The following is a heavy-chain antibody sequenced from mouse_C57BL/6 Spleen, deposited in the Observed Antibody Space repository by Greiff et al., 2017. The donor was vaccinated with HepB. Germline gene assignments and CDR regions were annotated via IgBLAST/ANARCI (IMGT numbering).Heavy chain of an antibody. CDR2: IYPGDGDT. Sequence: QVQLQQSGAELVKPGASVKISCKASGYAFSSYWMNWVKQRPGKGLEWIGQIYPGDGDTNYNGKFKGKATLTADKSSSTAYMQLSSLTSEDSAVYFCARNDDYDVFDYWGQGTTLTVSS. V-gene: IGHV1-80*01. CDR1: GYAFSSYW. CDR3: ARNDDYDVFDY. D-gene: IGHD2-4*01. J-gene: IGHJ2*01.